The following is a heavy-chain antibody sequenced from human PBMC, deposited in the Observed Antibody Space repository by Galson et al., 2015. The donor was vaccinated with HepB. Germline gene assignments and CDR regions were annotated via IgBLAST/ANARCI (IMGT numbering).Heavy chain of an antibody. CDR3: ATGRNGEFFQH. CDR1: GFTFSSYG. Sequence: SLRLSCAASGFTFSSYGMHWVRQAPGKGLEWVAVISYDGSTKYYADSVKGRFTISRDNSKNTLYLQMNSLRAEDTAVYYCATGRNGEFFQHWGQGTLVTVSS. D-gene: IGHD4-23*01. J-gene: IGHJ1*01. CDR2: ISYDGSTK. V-gene: IGHV3-30*03.